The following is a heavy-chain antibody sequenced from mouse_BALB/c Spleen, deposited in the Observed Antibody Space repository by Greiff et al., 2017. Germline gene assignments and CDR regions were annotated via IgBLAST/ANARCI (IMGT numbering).Heavy chain of an antibody. V-gene: IGHV8-12*01. J-gene: IGHJ4*01. CDR2: IYWDDDK. D-gene: IGHD2-1*01. CDR3: ARRANYGILYAMDY. CDR1: GFSLSTSGMG. Sequence: QVTLKVCGPGILQPSQTLSLTCSFSGFSLSTSGMGVSWIRQPSGKGLEWLAHIYWDDDKRYNPSLKSRLTISKDTSRNQVFLKITSVDTADTATYYCARRANYGILYAMDYWGQGTSVTVSS.